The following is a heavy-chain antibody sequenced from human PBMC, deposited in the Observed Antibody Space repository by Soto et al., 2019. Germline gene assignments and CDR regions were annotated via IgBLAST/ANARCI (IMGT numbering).Heavy chain of an antibody. J-gene: IGHJ4*02. Sequence: ETLSLTNAVSFGSVRGYYWSWIRPPPGKGLEWIGEINHSGSTNYNPCVQIRVTISVHPPKNQFSLNLSSVTAADTAVYYCGRGITTYWGQGTLVTVSS. CDR2: INHSGST. CDR3: GRGITTY. CDR1: FGSVRGYY. D-gene: IGHD1-20*01. V-gene: IGHV4-34*01.